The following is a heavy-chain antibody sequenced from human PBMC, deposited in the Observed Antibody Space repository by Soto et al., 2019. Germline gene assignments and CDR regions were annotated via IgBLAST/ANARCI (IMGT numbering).Heavy chain of an antibody. D-gene: IGHD4-17*01. Sequence: ASVKVSCKASGYTFTSYYMHWVRQAPGQGLEWMGLINANSSSTNYAQKFQGRVTMTTDTSTSTAYMELRSLRSDDTAVYYCARDLYGDYGDYVYWGQGTLVTVSS. CDR3: ARDLYGDYGDYVY. J-gene: IGHJ4*02. V-gene: IGHV1-46*01. CDR1: GYTFTSYY. CDR2: INANSSST.